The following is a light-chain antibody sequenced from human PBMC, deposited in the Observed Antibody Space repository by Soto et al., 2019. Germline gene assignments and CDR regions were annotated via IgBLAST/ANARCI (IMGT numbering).Light chain of an antibody. CDR3: QQYYSLPYT. CDR2: WAS. V-gene: IGKV4-1*01. CDR1: QSVLYSSNNKNY. J-gene: IGKJ2*01. Sequence: DIVMTQSPDSLAVSLGERATINCKSSQSVLYSSNNKNYLAWYQQKPGQPPNLLIYWASTRESGVPDRFSGSGSGTDFTLTISSLQAEDVAVYYCQQYYSLPYTFGQGTKLEIK.